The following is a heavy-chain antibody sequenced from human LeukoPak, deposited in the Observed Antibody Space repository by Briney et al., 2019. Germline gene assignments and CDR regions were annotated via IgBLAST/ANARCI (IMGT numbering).Heavy chain of an antibody. CDR3: AKLVTFNWFDP. CDR2: ISGSGGST. J-gene: IGHJ5*02. CDR1: GFTFSSNA. V-gene: IGHV3-23*01. Sequence: GGSLRLSCAASGFTFSSNAMSCVRQAPGKGLEWVSAISGSGGSTYYADSVKGRFTISRDNSKNTLYLQMNSLRAEDTAVYYCAKLVTFNWFDPWGQGTLVTVSS. D-gene: IGHD2-21*02.